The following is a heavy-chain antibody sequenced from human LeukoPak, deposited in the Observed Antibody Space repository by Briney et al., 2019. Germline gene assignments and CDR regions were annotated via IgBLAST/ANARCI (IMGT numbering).Heavy chain of an antibody. Sequence: ASVKVSCKASGYTFTSYAMNWVRQAPGQGLEWMGWINTNTGNPTYAQGFTGRFVFSLATSVSTAYLQISSLKAEDTAVYYCARVSGYYDSSGYYFYRWDEAFDIWGQGTMVTVSS. CDR3: ARVSGYYDSSGYYFYRWDEAFDI. D-gene: IGHD3-22*01. V-gene: IGHV7-4-1*02. CDR1: GYTFTSYA. CDR2: INTNTGNP. J-gene: IGHJ3*02.